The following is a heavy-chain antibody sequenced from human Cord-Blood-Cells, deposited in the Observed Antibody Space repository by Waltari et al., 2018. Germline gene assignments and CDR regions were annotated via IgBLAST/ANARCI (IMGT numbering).Heavy chain of an antibody. Sequence: EVQLLESGGVVVQPGGSLRLSCAASGLTLADYTLPRVRPAPAKGLEWVSLISWDCGSTYYADSVKGRFTISRDNSKNSLYLQMNSLRTEDTALYYCAKENDYSNSLFDYWGQGTLVTVSS. CDR3: AKENDYSNSLFDY. J-gene: IGHJ4*02. V-gene: IGHV3-43*01. CDR1: GLTLADYT. D-gene: IGHD4-4*01. CDR2: ISWDCGST.